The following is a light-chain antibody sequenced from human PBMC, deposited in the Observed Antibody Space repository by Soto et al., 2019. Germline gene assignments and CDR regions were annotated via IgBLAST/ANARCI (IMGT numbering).Light chain of an antibody. CDR1: QSRGSNF. V-gene: IGKV3-20*01. CDR3: QLYGISPH. CDR2: ASS. J-gene: IGKJ5*01. Sequence: EIVLTQSPGTLSLSPGERATLSFQTSQSRGSNFLAWYQHKPGQAPRLLIYASSNRATGIPDRFSGSASGTDFTLTINRLEPEDFAVYYCQLYGISPHFGQGTRLEIK.